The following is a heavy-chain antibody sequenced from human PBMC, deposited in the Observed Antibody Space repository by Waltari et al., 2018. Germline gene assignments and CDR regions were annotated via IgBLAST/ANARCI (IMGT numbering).Heavy chain of an antibody. V-gene: IGHV3-74*01. D-gene: IGHD1-7*01. Sequence: DVQVVESGGGLVRPGWSLRLPGNGSGFNFSNYFIHWDRQAPGEGPVWVARINNDGSIVNYADSVKGRFSISRDNAKSTVYLQMNNLRGEDTALYHCLNYDFDSWGQGTLVTVSS. J-gene: IGHJ4*02. CDR1: GFNFSNYF. CDR2: INNDGSIV. CDR3: LNYDFDS.